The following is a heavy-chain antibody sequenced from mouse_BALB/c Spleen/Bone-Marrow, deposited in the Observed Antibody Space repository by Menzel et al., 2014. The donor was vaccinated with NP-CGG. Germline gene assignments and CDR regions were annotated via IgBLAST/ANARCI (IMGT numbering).Heavy chain of an antibody. CDR1: GFTFSNYG. J-gene: IGHJ2*01. V-gene: IGHV5-6-3*01. CDR3: VRGNYGNYVDYFDF. Sequence: EVKVVESGGGLVQPGGSLKLPCAASGFTFSNYGMSWVRQTPDKRLELVATINSDGGSTYYPDSVKGRFAIYRDTAKNTLYPQMSSLKSEETAMYYCVRGNYGNYVDYFDFWGQGTTLTVSS. D-gene: IGHD2-1*01. CDR2: INSDGGST.